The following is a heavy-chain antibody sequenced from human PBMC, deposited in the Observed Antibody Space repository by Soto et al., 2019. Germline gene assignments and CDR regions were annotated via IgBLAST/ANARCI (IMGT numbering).Heavy chain of an antibody. V-gene: IGHV3-30-3*01. Sequence: PGGSLRLSCAASGFTFSSYAMHWVRQAPGKGLEWVAVISYDGSNKYYADSVEGRFTISRDNSKSTLYLQMNSLRAEDTAVYYCARGHYDSSGYYAYWGQGTLVTVSS. J-gene: IGHJ4*02. D-gene: IGHD3-22*01. CDR2: ISYDGSNK. CDR3: ARGHYDSSGYYAY. CDR1: GFTFSSYA.